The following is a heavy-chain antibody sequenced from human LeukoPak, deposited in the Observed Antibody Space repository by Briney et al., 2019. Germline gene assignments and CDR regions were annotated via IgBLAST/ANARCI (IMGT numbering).Heavy chain of an antibody. CDR1: GYSITSGYY. CDR2: IYHSGNT. V-gene: IGHV4-38-2*02. Sequence: SETLSLTCTVSGYSITSGYYWAWIRQSPGKGLEWIGSIYHSGNTYYTPSLKSRVIMVDTSKNQFSLQLGSVTPTDTAVYYCARAGYCSGVSCYSAVPGKYWGQGALVTVSS. CDR3: ARAGYCSGVSCYSAVPGKY. D-gene: IGHD2-15*01. J-gene: IGHJ4*02.